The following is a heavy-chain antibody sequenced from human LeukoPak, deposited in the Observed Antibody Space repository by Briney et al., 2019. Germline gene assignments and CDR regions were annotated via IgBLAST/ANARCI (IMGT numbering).Heavy chain of an antibody. CDR3: ARDVYGSGSYYPIPL. D-gene: IGHD3-10*01. CDR2: INPNSGGT. CDR1: VYTFTGYY. Sequence: ASVKVSCKASVYTFTGYYMHWVRQAPGQGLEWMGWINPNSGGTNYAQKFQGRVTMTRDTSISTAYMELSRLRSDDTAVYYCARDVYGSGSYYPIPLWGQGTLVTVSS. J-gene: IGHJ4*02. V-gene: IGHV1-2*02.